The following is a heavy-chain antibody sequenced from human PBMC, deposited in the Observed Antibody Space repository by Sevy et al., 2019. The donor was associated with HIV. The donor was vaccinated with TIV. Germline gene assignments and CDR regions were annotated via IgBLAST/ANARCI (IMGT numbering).Heavy chain of an antibody. CDR2: VYHSGTT. J-gene: IGHJ2*01. CDR3: ARVRRRPPVVDSNWYFDV. CDR1: GASITSYY. Sequence: SETLSLTCAVSGASITSYYWNWIRQSPGKGLEWIAYVYHSGTTSYNPSLKSRVSISLDTSRKQFSLTLYSVTAADTAIYYCARVRRRPPVVDSNWYFDVWGRGTPVTVSS. V-gene: IGHV4-59*12. D-gene: IGHD3-22*01.